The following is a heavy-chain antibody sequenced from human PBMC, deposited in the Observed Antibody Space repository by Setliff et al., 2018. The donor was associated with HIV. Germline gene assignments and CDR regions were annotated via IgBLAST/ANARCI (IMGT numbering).Heavy chain of an antibody. CDR3: IIAYSSGWLAPMGFDS. CDR1: AGSIRSSTYY. V-gene: IGHV4-39*01. Sequence: SETLSLTCTVSAGSIRSSTYYWAWIRQPPGKGLEWIGTIYYSGSTYYNPSLKSRATISVDMSKNQFSLRLSSVTAADTAVYYCIIAYSSGWLAPMGFDSWGQGALVTVSS. D-gene: IGHD6-19*01. J-gene: IGHJ4*02. CDR2: IYYSGST.